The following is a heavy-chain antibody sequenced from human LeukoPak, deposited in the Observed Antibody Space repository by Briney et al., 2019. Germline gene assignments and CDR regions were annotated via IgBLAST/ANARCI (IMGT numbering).Heavy chain of an antibody. CDR1: GDTFGSYA. CDR2: IIPIFGTA. CDR3: ASSLGYTYGWNS. V-gene: IGHV1-69*13. J-gene: IGHJ4*02. Sequence: SVKVSCKASGDTFGSYALSWVRQAPGQGLEWMGGIIPIFGTANYAQKFQGRVTITADESTSTAYMDLSRLRCEDTAVYYRASSLGYTYGWNSWGQGTLVTVSS. D-gene: IGHD5-18*01.